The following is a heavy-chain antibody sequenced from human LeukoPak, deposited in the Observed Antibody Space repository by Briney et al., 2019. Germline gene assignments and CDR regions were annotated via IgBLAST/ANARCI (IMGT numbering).Heavy chain of an antibody. J-gene: IGHJ5*02. V-gene: IGHV6-1*01. D-gene: IGHD2-2*01. CDR1: GDIVSSNSVT. CDR2: TYYRSTWYN. Sequence: SQTLSLTCAISGDIVSSNSVTWNWIRQSPSRGLEWLGRTYYRSTWYNDYAVSVRGRITVNPDTSKNQFSLHLNSVTPEDTAVYYCARRLTQYDCFDPWGQGILVTVSS. CDR3: ARRLTQYDCFDP.